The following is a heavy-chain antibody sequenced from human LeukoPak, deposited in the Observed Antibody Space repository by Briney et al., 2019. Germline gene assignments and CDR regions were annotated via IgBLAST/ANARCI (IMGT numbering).Heavy chain of an antibody. D-gene: IGHD6-19*01. V-gene: IGHV3-23*01. J-gene: IGHJ4*02. CDR2: ISGSGGST. Sequence: PGGFLRLSCAASGFTFSSYAMSWVRQAPGKGLEWVSAISGSGGSTYYADSVKGRFTISRDNSKNTVSLQMNSLRSEDTAVYYAKDWGARGCCGDYFDYWGQGSLVTVS. CDR3: AKDWGARGCCGDYFDY. CDR1: GFTFSSYA.